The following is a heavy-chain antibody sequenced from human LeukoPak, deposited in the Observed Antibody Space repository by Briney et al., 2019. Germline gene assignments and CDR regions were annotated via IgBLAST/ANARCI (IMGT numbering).Heavy chain of an antibody. J-gene: IGHJ4*02. Sequence: GGSLRLSCAASGLRFTSYWMSWIRQAPGKGLEWVANINQGGNTVNYVDSVKGRVSISRDNANNALFLQMHSLRFEDTAIYYCATTVPYCGDGTCKLGGQGAQVTVSS. D-gene: IGHD2-15*01. CDR2: INQGGNTV. CDR1: GLRFTSYW. CDR3: ATTVPYCGDGTCKL. V-gene: IGHV3-7*01.